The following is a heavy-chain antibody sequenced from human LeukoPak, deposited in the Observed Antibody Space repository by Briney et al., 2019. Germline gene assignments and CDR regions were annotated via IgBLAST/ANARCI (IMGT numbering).Heavy chain of an antibody. V-gene: IGHV4-59*08. CDR2: IYHSGST. J-gene: IGHJ4*02. CDR3: ASGAPKYSSSWFDY. D-gene: IGHD6-13*01. Sequence: SETLSLTCTVSGGSISSYYWSWIRQPPGKGLEWIGSIYHSGSTYYNPSLKSRVTISVDTSKNQFSLKLSSVTAADTAVYYCASGAPKYSSSWFDYWGQGTLVTVSS. CDR1: GGSISSYY.